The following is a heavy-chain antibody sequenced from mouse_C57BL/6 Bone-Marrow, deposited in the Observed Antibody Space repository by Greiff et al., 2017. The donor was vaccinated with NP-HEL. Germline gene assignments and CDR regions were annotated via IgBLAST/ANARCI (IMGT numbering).Heavy chain of an antibody. CDR2: FHPYNDDT. V-gene: IGHV1-47*01. Sequence: VPLPPSGAELVKPGASVKMSCKASGYTFTTYPIEWMKQNHGKSLEWIGNFHPYNDDTKYNEKFKGKATLTVEKSSSTVYLELSRLTSDDSSVYYCAISNYLYWYFYVWGTGTTVTVSS. J-gene: IGHJ1*03. D-gene: IGHD2-5*01. CDR1: GYTFTTYP. CDR3: AISNYLYWYFYV.